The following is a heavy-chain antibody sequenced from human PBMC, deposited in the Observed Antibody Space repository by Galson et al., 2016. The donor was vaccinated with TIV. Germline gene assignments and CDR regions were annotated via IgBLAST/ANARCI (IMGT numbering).Heavy chain of an antibody. Sequence: QSGAEVKKSGESLKISCKGSGYRFTNYWIGWVRQMPGKGLEWVAIIYPGDSETRYSPSFQGQVTISADKSINTAFVQWSSLKASDTAMYYCARAFWTGNYFFDFRGQGTLVTVSS. J-gene: IGHJ4*02. CDR1: GYRFTNYW. D-gene: IGHD3/OR15-3a*01. CDR3: ARAFWTGNYFFDF. CDR2: IYPGDSET. V-gene: IGHV5-51*01.